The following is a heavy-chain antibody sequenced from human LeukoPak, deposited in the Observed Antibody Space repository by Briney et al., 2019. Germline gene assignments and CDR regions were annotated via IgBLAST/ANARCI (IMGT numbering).Heavy chain of an antibody. Sequence: PSETLSLTCTVSGGSISSGSYVWSWIRQPAGTALEWIGRVYSTGITNYSPSVKIRVTISVDTAKNQFSLKLTYVTAADTAVYYCARDRGALDNWGQGTLVTVSS. CDR1: GGSISSGSYV. D-gene: IGHD1-26*01. CDR2: VYSTGIT. J-gene: IGHJ4*02. CDR3: ARDRGALDN. V-gene: IGHV4-61*02.